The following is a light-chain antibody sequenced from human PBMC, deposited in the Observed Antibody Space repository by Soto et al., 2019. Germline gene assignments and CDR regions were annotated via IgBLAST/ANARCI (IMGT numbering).Light chain of an antibody. CDR2: SVS. V-gene: IGKV3-20*01. Sequence: EVVLTQSPGTLSLSPGEGATVSCRASQSVRGNSLAWYQQKPGQAPRLLIYSVSSRATGIPDRFSGSGSGTDFTLTISRLEPEDFAVYYCQQYGALPVTFGPGITVDIK. J-gene: IGKJ3*01. CDR3: QQYGALPVT. CDR1: QSVRGNS.